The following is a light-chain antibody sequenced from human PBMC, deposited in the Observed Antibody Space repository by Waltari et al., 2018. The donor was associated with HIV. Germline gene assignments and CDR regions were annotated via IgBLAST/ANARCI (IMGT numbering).Light chain of an antibody. Sequence: SSELTQDPVVSVALGQTVTITCQGDSLSSYYATWYQQKPGQAPLLVFFGKNSRPSGIPDRFAGSNSRNKASLTSTGAQAEDEADYYCYSRDSTTNHRVFGGGTKLTVL. CDR2: GKN. V-gene: IGLV3-19*01. CDR3: YSRDSTTNHRV. J-gene: IGLJ2*01. CDR1: SLSSYY.